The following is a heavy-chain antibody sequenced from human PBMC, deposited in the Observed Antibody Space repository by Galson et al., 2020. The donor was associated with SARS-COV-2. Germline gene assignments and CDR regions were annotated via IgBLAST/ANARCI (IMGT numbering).Heavy chain of an antibody. CDR3: ARAVGDSSGPSYYFDY. CDR1: GGSISSGGYY. Sequence: SETLSLTCTVSGGSISSGGYYWSWIRQHPGKGLEWIGYIYYSGSTYYNPSLKSRVTISVDTSKNQFSLKLSSVTAADTAVYYCARAVGDSSGPSYYFDYWGQGTLVTVSS. D-gene: IGHD3-22*01. V-gene: IGHV4-31*03. CDR2: IYYSGST. J-gene: IGHJ4*02.